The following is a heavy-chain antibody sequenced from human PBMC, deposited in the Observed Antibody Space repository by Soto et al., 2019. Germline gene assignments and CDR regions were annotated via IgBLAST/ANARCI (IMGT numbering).Heavy chain of an antibody. D-gene: IGHD6-13*01. CDR3: ARAYYWYSSSWDYYGMDV. J-gene: IGHJ6*02. V-gene: IGHV3-33*01. Sequence: GGSLRLSCAASGFTFSSYGMHWVRQAPGKGLEWVAVIWYDGSNKYYADSVKGRFTISRDNSKNTLYLQMNSLRAEDTAVYYCARAYYWYSSSWDYYGMDVWGQGTTVTVSS. CDR1: GFTFSSYG. CDR2: IWYDGSNK.